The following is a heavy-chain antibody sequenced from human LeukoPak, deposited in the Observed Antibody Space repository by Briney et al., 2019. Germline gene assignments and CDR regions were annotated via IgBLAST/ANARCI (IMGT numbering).Heavy chain of an antibody. Sequence: GGSLRLSCAASGFTFSSYEMNWVRQAPGKGLEWVSYISSSGSTIYYADSVKGRFTISRDNAKNSLYLQMNSLRAEDTALYYCATGANRAVTPGAFDIWGQGTMITVSS. CDR1: GFTFSSYE. V-gene: IGHV3-48*03. CDR3: ATGANRAVTPGAFDI. D-gene: IGHD4-17*01. J-gene: IGHJ3*02. CDR2: ISSSGSTI.